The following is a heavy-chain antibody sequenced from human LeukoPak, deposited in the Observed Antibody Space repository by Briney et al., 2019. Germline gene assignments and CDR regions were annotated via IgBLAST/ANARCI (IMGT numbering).Heavy chain of an antibody. J-gene: IGHJ3*02. CDR1: GFTFSSYA. D-gene: IGHD4-17*01. CDR2: ISGSGGST. CDR3: AKEKGGGDYESSAFDI. Sequence: GGSLRLSCAASGFTFSSYAMSWVRQAPGKGLEWVSAISGSGGSTYYADSVKGRFTISRDNSKNTLYLQMNSLRAEDTAVYYCAKEKGGGDYESSAFDIWGQGTMVTVSS. V-gene: IGHV3-23*01.